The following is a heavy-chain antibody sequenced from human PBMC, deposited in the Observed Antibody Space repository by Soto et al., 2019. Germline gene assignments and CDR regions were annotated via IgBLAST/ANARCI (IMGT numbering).Heavy chain of an antibody. Sequence: QVLLVQSGPEVKMPGASVKVSYKTSGYTFTAYGLAWLRQAPGQRPEWMGWVSTNNADTNYAPRLQGRVTMTTDKSTTTTYMELRSLRYDDTAVYYCARELNTDPSAYYSFAYWGQGTLVTVSS. CDR2: VSTNNADT. CDR3: ARELNTDPSAYYSFAY. CDR1: GYTFTAYG. J-gene: IGHJ4*02. V-gene: IGHV1-18*01. D-gene: IGHD3-22*01.